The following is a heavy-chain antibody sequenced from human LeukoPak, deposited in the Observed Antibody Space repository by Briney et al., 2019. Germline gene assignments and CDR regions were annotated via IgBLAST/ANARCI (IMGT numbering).Heavy chain of an antibody. D-gene: IGHD6-19*01. V-gene: IGHV1-2*02. Sequence: GASVKVSCKASGYTFTGYYMHWVRQAPGQGLEWMGWINPNSGDTNYAQKFQGRVTMTRDTYISTGYMELTRLRSDDTAVYYCASYGSGWYNGLDYFDYWGQGTLVTVSS. J-gene: IGHJ4*02. CDR2: INPNSGDT. CDR3: ASYGSGWYNGLDYFDY. CDR1: GYTFTGYY.